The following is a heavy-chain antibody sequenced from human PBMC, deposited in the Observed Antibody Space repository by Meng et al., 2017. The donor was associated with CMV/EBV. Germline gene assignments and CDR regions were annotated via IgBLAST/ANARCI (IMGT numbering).Heavy chain of an antibody. Sequence: QVQLQQWGAGLLKPSETLSPTCAVYGGSFSGYYWSWIRQPPGKGLEWIGEINHSGSTNYNPSLKNRVTISVDTSKNQFSLKLSSVTAADTAVYYCARVWDSGWDYWGQGTLVTVSS. D-gene: IGHD3-22*01. J-gene: IGHJ4*02. CDR3: ARVWDSGWDY. CDR1: GGSFSGYY. V-gene: IGHV4-34*01. CDR2: INHSGST.